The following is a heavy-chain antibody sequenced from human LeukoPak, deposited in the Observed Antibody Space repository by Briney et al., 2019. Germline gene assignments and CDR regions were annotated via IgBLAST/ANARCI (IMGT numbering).Heavy chain of an antibody. Sequence: GGSLRLSCAASGFTFSNYWMSWVRLAPGKGLEWVANIKQDGSEKYYVDSVKGRFTISRDNAKNSLYLQMNSLRAEDTALYYCARSSGAHYYYYYYMDVWGKGTTVTVSS. CDR1: GFTFSNYW. D-gene: IGHD1-26*01. V-gene: IGHV3-7*03. CDR3: ARSSGAHYYYYYYMDV. J-gene: IGHJ6*03. CDR2: IKQDGSEK.